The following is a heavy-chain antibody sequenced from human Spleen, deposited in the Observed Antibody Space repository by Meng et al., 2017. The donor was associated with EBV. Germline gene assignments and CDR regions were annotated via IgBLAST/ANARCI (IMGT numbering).Heavy chain of an antibody. CDR2: IYYGGST. V-gene: IGHV4-30-4*01. CDR1: GGSFDRLNYY. Sequence: QVHLAELGPEPVKPSPTLSLTFAVSGGSFDRLNYYWTWIRQPPGKGLEWIGHIYYGGSTFYNPSLKSRVTISIDTSKNQFSLKLTSVTATDTAVYFCARDDSRYFDQWGQGTLVTVSS. J-gene: IGHJ4*02. CDR3: ARDDSRYFDQ. D-gene: IGHD3-22*01.